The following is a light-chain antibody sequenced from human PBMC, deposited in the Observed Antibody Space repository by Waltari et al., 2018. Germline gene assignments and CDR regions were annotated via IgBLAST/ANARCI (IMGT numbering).Light chain of an antibody. J-gene: IGLJ2*01. CDR1: SSDVGDYNY. V-gene: IGLV2-14*03. CDR3: TSYRRGSALGV. Sequence: QSALTQPAYVSGSPGQSITLSCPGTSSDVGDYNYVPWYQQHPGKAPKRMIYDVTNRPSGVSNRFSGSKSGNTASLTISGLQAEDEADYYCTSYRRGSALGVFGGGTSLTVL. CDR2: DVT.